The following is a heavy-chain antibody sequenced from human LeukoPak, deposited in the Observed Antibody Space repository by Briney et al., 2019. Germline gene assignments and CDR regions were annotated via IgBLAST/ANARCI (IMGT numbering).Heavy chain of an antibody. D-gene: IGHD3-3*01. CDR3: ASRDYDFWSGPPYYYYGMDV. J-gene: IGHJ6*02. Sequence: TGGSLRLSCAASGFTVSSNYMSWVRQAPGKGLEWVSDIYSGGSTYYADSVKGRFTISRDNSKNTLYLQMNSLRAEDTAVYYCASRDYDFWSGPPYYYYGMDVWGQGTTVTVSS. CDR2: IYSGGST. V-gene: IGHV3-66*02. CDR1: GFTVSSNY.